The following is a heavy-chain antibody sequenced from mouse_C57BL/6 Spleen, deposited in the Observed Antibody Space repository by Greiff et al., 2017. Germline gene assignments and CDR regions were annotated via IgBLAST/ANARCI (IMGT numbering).Heavy chain of an antibody. V-gene: IGHV10-1*01. J-gene: IGHJ1*03. CDR1: GFSFNTYA. CDR3: VRLNWEEGYWYFDV. Sequence: EVQLVESGGGLVQPKGSLKLSCAASGFSFNTYAMNWVRQAPGKGLEWVARIRSKSNNYATYYADSVKDRFTISRDDSESMLYLQMNNLKTEDTAMYDWVRLNWEEGYWYFDVWGTGTTVTVSS. CDR2: IRSKSNNYAT. D-gene: IGHD4-1*02.